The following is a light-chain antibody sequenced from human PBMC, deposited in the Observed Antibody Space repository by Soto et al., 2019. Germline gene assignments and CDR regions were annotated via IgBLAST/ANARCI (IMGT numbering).Light chain of an antibody. CDR2: DSS. CDR1: QSLSSNF. Sequence: EIEMTQTPLSLPVTPGEPASISCRSSQSLSSNFLAWYQQKPGQPPRLLIYDSSTRATGFPDRFSGSGSGTDFTLTISRLEPEDFAVYYCQQYGSSGTFGQGTKVDIK. J-gene: IGKJ1*01. CDR3: QQYGSSGT. V-gene: IGKV3-20*01.